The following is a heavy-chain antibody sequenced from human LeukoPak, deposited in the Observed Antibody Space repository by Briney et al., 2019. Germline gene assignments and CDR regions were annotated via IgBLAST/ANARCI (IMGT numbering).Heavy chain of an antibody. CDR1: GGSVTSTNY. CDR3: AREGGPYRPLDY. V-gene: IGHV4-4*02. CDR2: VNLQGST. J-gene: IGHJ4*02. Sequence: SETLSLTCGVSGGSVTSTNYWTWVRQPPGKGLEWIGEVNLQGSTNYNPSLMGRVAISVDTFENHISLQLTSVTAADTAVYYCAREGGPYRPLDYSGQGTLVTVSS.